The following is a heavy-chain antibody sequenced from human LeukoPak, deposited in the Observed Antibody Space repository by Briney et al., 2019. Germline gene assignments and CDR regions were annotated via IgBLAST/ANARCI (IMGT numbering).Heavy chain of an antibody. CDR3: AKGAYNYIEIAYFDY. J-gene: IGHJ4*02. CDR2: IIGSSGST. D-gene: IGHD5-24*01. Sequence: GGSLRLSCVASGFSFDNYAMNWVRQAPGKGLEWVSLIIGSSGSTFYADSVKGRFTISRDKSKNTLYLQMNSLRAEDTAVYYCAKGAYNYIEIAYFDYWGQGSLVTVSS. V-gene: IGHV3-23*01. CDR1: GFSFDNYA.